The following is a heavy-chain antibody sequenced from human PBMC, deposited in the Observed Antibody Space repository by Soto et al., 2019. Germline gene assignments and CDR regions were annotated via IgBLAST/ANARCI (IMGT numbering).Heavy chain of an antibody. CDR1: GYTFTSYG. V-gene: IGHV1-3*01. J-gene: IGHJ5*02. CDR2: INAANGDT. Sequence: QVQLVQSGTEVKKPGASVKVSCKASGYTFTSYGIHWVRQAPGQGLEWMGWINAANGDTKYSPKFHGRVTITRDTSASTAYMELSSLRSEDTAVYYCVRRHVSATGIDWFDPWGQGTLVTVSS. CDR3: VRRHVSATGIDWFDP. D-gene: IGHD6-13*01.